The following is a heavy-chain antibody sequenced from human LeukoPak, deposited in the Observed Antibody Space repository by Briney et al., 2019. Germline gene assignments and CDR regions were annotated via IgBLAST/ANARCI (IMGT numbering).Heavy chain of an antibody. CDR2: ISGRGGST. V-gene: IGHV3-23*01. Sequence: GGSLRLSCAASGFTFKTYGMKWVRRAPGKGLEWVSAISGRGGSTYYADSVKGRITISRDNSKNTLHLQMKSLRAEDTAVYYCASRYGSGSQHPFDYWGQGTLVTVSS. D-gene: IGHD3-10*01. CDR3: ASRYGSGSQHPFDY. J-gene: IGHJ4*02. CDR1: GFTFKTYG.